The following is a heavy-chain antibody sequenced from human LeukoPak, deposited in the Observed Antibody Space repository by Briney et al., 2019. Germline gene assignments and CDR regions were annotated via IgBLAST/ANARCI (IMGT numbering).Heavy chain of an antibody. CDR2: INAGNGNT. CDR1: GYTFTSYT. D-gene: IGHD3-22*01. CDR3: ARGAFITMIVVVAEVDAFDI. J-gene: IGHJ3*02. Sequence: ASVKVSCKASGYTFTSYTIHWVRQAPGQRLEWMGWINAGNGNTKYSQKFQGRVTITRDTSASTAYMELSSLRSEDTAVYYCARGAFITMIVVVAEVDAFDIWGQGTMVTVSS. V-gene: IGHV1-3*01.